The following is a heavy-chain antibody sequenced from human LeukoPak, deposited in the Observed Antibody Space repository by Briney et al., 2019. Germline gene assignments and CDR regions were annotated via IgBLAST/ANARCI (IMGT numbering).Heavy chain of an antibody. V-gene: IGHV3-21*01. CDR1: GFTFSSYS. CDR3: ARVFHGSVGDYVELYYYYYYMDV. CDR2: ISSSSSYI. Sequence: PGGSLRLSCAASGFTFSSYSMNWVRQAPGKGLEWVSSISSSSSYIYYADSVKGRFTISRDNAKNSLYLQMNSLRAEDTAVYYCARVFHGSVGDYVELYYYYYYMDVWGKGTTVTVSS. J-gene: IGHJ6*03. D-gene: IGHD4-17*01.